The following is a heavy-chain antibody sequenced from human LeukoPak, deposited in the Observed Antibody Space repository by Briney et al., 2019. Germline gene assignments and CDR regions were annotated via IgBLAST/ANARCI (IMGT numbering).Heavy chain of an antibody. CDR1: GFTFCSYW. D-gene: IGHD2-2*01. CDR2: IKEDGSVK. V-gene: IGHV3-7*01. J-gene: IGHJ4*02. CDR3: AASSDAPGNY. Sequence: GGSLRLSCAASGFTFCSYWMSWVRQAPGQGLEWVANIKEDGSVKYYVGSVKGRFTISRDNAENSLYLQMNSLRAEDTAVYYCAASSDAPGNYWGQGTLVTVSS.